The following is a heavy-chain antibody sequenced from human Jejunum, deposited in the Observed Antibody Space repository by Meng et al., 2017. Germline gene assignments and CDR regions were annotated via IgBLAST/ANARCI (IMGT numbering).Heavy chain of an antibody. V-gene: IGHV1-18*01. Sequence: HVQLLQSGADVKKPGASVKVSCRASGYTFGNYILSWVRQAPGQGLEWMGWINVYNGDTKYAQKLQGRVTMTADTGTSTAYMELTSLTSDDTAVYYCAREGFGGSYFGYWGQGTLVTVSS. D-gene: IGHD1-26*01. CDR3: AREGFGGSYFGY. CDR2: INVYNGDT. CDR1: GYTFGNYI. J-gene: IGHJ4*02.